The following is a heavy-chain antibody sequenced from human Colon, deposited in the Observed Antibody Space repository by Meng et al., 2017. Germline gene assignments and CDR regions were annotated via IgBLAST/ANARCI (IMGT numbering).Heavy chain of an antibody. V-gene: IGHV1-18*01. D-gene: IGHD6-13*01. J-gene: IGHJ4*02. CDR2: SSTYNGNT. Sequence: VHRVKSGAEVKKPGASVKFSCKASGNNFISHDVTWVRQAPGQGLEWMGWSSTYNGNTNYAQKFQGRVTLTTDASTSTAYMEIWSLRSDDTAVYYCARQYSSTWYLFDYWGQGTLVTVSS. CDR3: ARQYSSTWYLFDY. CDR1: GNNFISHD.